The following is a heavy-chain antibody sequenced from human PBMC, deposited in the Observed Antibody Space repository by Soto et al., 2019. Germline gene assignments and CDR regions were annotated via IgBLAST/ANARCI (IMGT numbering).Heavy chain of an antibody. D-gene: IGHD2-15*01. CDR2: ISYDGSNK. V-gene: IGHV3-30*18. CDR1: GFTFSSYG. Sequence: QVQLVESGGGVVRPGRSLRLSCAASGFTFSSYGMHWVRQAPGKGLEWVAVISYDGSNKYYADSVKGRFTISRDNSKNTLYLQMNSLRAEDTAVYYCAKELVSWGQGTLVTVSS. J-gene: IGHJ4*02. CDR3: AKELVS.